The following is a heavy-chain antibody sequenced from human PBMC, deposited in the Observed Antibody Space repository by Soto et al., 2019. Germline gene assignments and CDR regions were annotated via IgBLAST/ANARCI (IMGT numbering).Heavy chain of an antibody. CDR2: VQNGGTT. CDR3: AVLLAGGGGDGN. Sequence: QVQLQESGPGLVKPSETLSLTCTVSGASVNNRNYHWSWIRQPPGRGLEWIGQVQNGGTTEFDSSSLQSRLTFSRDASKNQFSLKLNSVTAADTAIYDCAVLLAGGGGDGNWGQGTLVTVSS. D-gene: IGHD3-10*01. J-gene: IGHJ4*02. CDR1: GASVNNRNYH. V-gene: IGHV4-61*01.